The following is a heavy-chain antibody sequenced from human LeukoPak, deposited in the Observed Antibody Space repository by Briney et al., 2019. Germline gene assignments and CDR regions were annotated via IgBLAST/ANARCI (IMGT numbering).Heavy chain of an antibody. V-gene: IGHV3-9*01. D-gene: IGHD3-10*01. Sequence: GGSLRLSCAASGFTFDDYAMHWVRQAPGKGLEWVSGISWNSGSIGYADSVKGRLTISRDNAKNSLYLQMNSLRAEDTALYYCAKESYGSGSYPDYWGQGTLVTVSS. CDR2: ISWNSGSI. CDR1: GFTFDDYA. CDR3: AKESYGSGSYPDY. J-gene: IGHJ4*02.